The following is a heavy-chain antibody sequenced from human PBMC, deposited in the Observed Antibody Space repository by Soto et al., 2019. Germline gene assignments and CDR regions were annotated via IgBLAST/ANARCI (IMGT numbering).Heavy chain of an antibody. CDR3: AKDIMHYYYYYYMDV. J-gene: IGHJ6*03. CDR2: ISWNSGSI. V-gene: IGHV3-9*01. CDR1: GFTFDDYA. Sequence: GGSLRLSCAASGFTFDDYAMHWVRQAPGKGLEWVSGISWNSGSIGYADSVKGRFTISRDNAKNSLYLQMNSLRAEDTALYYCAKDIMHYYYYYYMDVWGKGTTVTVSS.